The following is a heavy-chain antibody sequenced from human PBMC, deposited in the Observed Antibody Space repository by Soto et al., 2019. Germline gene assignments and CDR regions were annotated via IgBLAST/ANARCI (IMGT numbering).Heavy chain of an antibody. CDR2: IYSGSST. CDR1: GFTVSSYY. J-gene: IGHJ3*02. D-gene: IGHD5-12*01. CDR3: AKDREGGYDAFDI. V-gene: IGHV3-53*01. Sequence: GGSLRLSCAASGFTVSSYYMSWVRQAPGKGLEWVSVIYSGSSTYYADSVKGRFTISRDNSKNTLYLQMNSLRAEDTAVYYCAKDREGGYDAFDIWGQGAMVTVSS.